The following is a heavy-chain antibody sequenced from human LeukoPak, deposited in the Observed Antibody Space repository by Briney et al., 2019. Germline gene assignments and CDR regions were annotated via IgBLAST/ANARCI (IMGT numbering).Heavy chain of an antibody. CDR3: AKDPKTAADIRGYSYGEDAFDI. V-gene: IGHV3-23*01. J-gene: IGHJ3*02. CDR2: ISGSGGST. D-gene: IGHD5-18*01. CDR1: GFTFSSYA. Sequence: GGSLRLSCAASGFTFSSYAMSWVRQAPGKGLEWVSAISGSGGSTYYAASAKGRFTISRDNSKNTLYLQMNSLRAEDTAVYYCAKDPKTAADIRGYSYGEDAFDIWGQGTMVTVSS.